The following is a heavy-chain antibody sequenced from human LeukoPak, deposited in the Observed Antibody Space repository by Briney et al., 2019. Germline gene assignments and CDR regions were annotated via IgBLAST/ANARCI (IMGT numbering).Heavy chain of an antibody. J-gene: IGHJ4*02. Sequence: PSETLSLTCSVSGGSISNSTYYWGWPRQAPGTGLDWIGSFYYLGNTYYKPSLRSRVTMSVDTSKNQFSLKLSAVTAADTAVYYCTTFRGPPNYFDYWGQGNLVTVSS. CDR2: FYYLGNT. CDR3: TTFRGPPNYFDY. CDR1: GGSISNSTYY. D-gene: IGHD2-21*01. V-gene: IGHV4-39*07.